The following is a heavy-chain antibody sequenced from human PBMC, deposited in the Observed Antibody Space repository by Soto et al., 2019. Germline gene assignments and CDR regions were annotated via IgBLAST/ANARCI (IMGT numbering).Heavy chain of an antibody. D-gene: IGHD6-19*01. CDR1: GFAFSSYA. CDR2: ISGSGSST. V-gene: IGHV3-23*01. Sequence: LRLSCAASGFAFSSYAMNWVRQAPGKGLEWVSVISGSGSSTYYADSVKGRFTISRDNSKNTLYLQMNSLRAEDTAVYYCASRSSGWYFDYWGQGTLVTVSS. CDR3: ASRSSGWYFDY. J-gene: IGHJ4*02.